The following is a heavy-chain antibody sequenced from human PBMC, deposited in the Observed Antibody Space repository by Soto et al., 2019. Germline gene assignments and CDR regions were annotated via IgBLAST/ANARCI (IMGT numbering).Heavy chain of an antibody. D-gene: IGHD3-22*01. CDR1: GGSISSGGYC. Sequence: TSETLSLTCAVSGGSISSGGYCWIWIRQPPGKGLEWIGYIYYSGSTNYNPSLKSRVTISVDTSKNQFSLKLSSVTAADTAVYYWYVAYDSSGYSDYWGQGTLVTVSS. V-gene: IGHV4-61*08. J-gene: IGHJ4*02. CDR3: YVAYDSSGYSDY. CDR2: IYYSGST.